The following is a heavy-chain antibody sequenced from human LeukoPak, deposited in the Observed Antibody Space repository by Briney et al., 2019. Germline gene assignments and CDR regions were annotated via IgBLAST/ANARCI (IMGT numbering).Heavy chain of an antibody. Sequence: ASVKVSCKVSGYTLTELSMHWVRQAPGKGLEWMGGFDPEDGETIYAQKFQGRVTMTEDTSTDTAYMEVSSLRSEDTAVYYCATEGGIVGATGGWDFDYWGQGTLVTVSS. CDR1: GYTLTELS. CDR2: FDPEDGET. J-gene: IGHJ4*02. D-gene: IGHD1-26*01. V-gene: IGHV1-24*01. CDR3: ATEGGIVGATGGWDFDY.